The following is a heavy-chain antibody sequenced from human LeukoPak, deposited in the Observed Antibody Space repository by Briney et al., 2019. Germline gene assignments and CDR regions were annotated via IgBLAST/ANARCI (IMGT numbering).Heavy chain of an antibody. CDR3: ARGRGPLDY. J-gene: IGHJ4*02. CDR1: GISFDDYA. Sequence: PGGSLRLSCTTSGISFDDYALSWVRQAPGEGLEWVGFVRSENFGGTTEYAASVKGRFTISRDDSKSVAYLQMNSLKTDDTAVYFCARGRGPLDYWGQGTLVTVSS. CDR2: VRSENFGGTT. D-gene: IGHD3-10*01. V-gene: IGHV3-49*04.